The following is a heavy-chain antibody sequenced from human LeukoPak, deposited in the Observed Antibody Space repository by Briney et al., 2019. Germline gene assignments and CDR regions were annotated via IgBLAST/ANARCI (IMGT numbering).Heavy chain of an antibody. CDR2: IKEDGSIQ. J-gene: IGHJ4*02. CDR3: ARDVWTGVAVSDY. CDR1: GFTFSSYW. V-gene: IGHV3-7*01. Sequence: PGGSLTLSCVASGFTFSSYWMTWVRQAPGEGLEWLGNIKEDGSIQSYLDSVRGRFTISRDNAKASVYLQLNSLRADDTAVYYCARDVWTGVAVSDYWGQGTLVTVSS. D-gene: IGHD6-19*01.